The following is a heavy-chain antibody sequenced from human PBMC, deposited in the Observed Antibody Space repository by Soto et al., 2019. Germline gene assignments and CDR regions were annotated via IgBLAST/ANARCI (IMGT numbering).Heavy chain of an antibody. Sequence: QVQLVQSGAEVKKPGSSVKVSCKAYGGTFSSYAISWVRQAPGQGLEWMGGIIPISGTANYAQKFQGRVTITADESTSTAYMELSSLRAEDTAVYYCARDPTCTNGVCYSFDYYYGMDVWGQGTTVTVSS. D-gene: IGHD2-8*01. CDR1: GGTFSSYA. J-gene: IGHJ6*02. CDR3: ARDPTCTNGVCYSFDYYYGMDV. CDR2: IIPISGTA. V-gene: IGHV1-69*01.